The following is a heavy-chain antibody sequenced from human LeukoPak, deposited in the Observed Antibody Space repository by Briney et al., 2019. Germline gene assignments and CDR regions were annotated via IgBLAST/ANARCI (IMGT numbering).Heavy chain of an antibody. CDR1: GGSISSSSYY. J-gene: IGHJ6*03. CDR2: IYYSGST. CDR3: ARDGQNRVGAYYYYYMDV. Sequence: SETLSLTCTVSGGSISSSSYYWGWIRQPPGKGLEWIGSIYYSGSTYYNPSLKSRVTISVDTSKNQFSLKLSSVTAADTAVYYCARDGQNRVGAYYYYYMDVWGKGTTVTISS. D-gene: IGHD1-26*01. V-gene: IGHV4-39*07.